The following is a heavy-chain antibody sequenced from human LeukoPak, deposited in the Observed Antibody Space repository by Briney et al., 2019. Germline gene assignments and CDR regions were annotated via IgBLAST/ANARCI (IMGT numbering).Heavy chain of an antibody. D-gene: IGHD3-10*01. CDR2: INPSGGST. V-gene: IGHV1-46*01. Sequence: GASVKVSCKASGYSFTSNYIHWVRQAPGQGLEWMGIINPSGGSTSYTQKFQGRVTMTRDTSTSTVYMELSSLGSEDTAVYYCARDWAPDGFQEYYFDYWGQGTLVTVSS. CDR1: GYSFTSNY. J-gene: IGHJ4*02. CDR3: ARDWAPDGFQEYYFDY.